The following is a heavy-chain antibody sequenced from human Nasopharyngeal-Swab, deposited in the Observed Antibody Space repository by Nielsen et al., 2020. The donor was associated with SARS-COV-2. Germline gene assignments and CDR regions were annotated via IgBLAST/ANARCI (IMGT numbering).Heavy chain of an antibody. D-gene: IGHD3-16*01. CDR1: GGSISGNTYW. CDR2: VYKSGSA. V-gene: IGHV4-39*01. Sequence: LRLSCTVSGGSISGNTYWWGWIRQPAGKGLEWIGHVYKSGSASYSPSLKSRVTISVDTPRDQFSLQLSSVAAADTAVYYCVRQGSRGRSLDVWGQGTSVTVSS. J-gene: IGHJ3*01. CDR3: VRQGSRGRSLDV.